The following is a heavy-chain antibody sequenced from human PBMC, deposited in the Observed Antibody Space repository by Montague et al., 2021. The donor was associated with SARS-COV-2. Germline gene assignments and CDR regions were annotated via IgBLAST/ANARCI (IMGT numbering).Heavy chain of an antibody. CDR2: IYYSGST. V-gene: IGHV4-39*02. D-gene: IGHD3-10*01. CDR1: GGSISSSSYY. J-gene: IGHJ6*02. Sequence: SETLSLTCTVSGGSISSSSYYWGWIRQPPGKGLEWIGSIYYSGSTYYNPSLKSRVTISVDTSKNQFSLKLSSVTAADTAVYYCAREYYYGSGSSYYYYGMDVWGQGTTVTVSS. CDR3: AREYYYGSGSSYYYYGMDV.